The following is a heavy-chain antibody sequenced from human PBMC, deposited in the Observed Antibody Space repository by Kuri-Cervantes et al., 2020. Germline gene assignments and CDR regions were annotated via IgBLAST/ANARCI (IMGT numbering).Heavy chain of an antibody. V-gene: IGHV3-30*18. CDR1: GFTFSSYG. Sequence: GGSLRLSCAASGFTFSSYGMHWVRQAPGKGLEWVAVISYDGSNKYYADSVKGRFTISRDNSKNTLYLQMNSLRAEDTAVYYCAQIPIPGYSSGWYDAFDIWGQGTMVTVSS. D-gene: IGHD6-19*01. J-gene: IGHJ3*02. CDR3: AQIPIPGYSSGWYDAFDI. CDR2: ISYDGSNK.